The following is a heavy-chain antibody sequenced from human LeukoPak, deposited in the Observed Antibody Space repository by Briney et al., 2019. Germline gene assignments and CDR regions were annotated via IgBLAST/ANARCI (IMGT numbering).Heavy chain of an antibody. CDR3: ARAGGLFCTSTSCHNWFDP. Sequence: PSQTLSLTCTVSGGSISSGSYYWNWIRQPAGKGLEWIGRIYTSGSTNYNPSLKSRVTISVDTSKNQFSLKLSSVTAADTAVYYCARAGGLFCTSTSCHNWFDPWGQGTLVTVSS. D-gene: IGHD2-2*01. CDR1: GGSISSGSYY. CDR2: IYTSGST. J-gene: IGHJ5*02. V-gene: IGHV4-61*02.